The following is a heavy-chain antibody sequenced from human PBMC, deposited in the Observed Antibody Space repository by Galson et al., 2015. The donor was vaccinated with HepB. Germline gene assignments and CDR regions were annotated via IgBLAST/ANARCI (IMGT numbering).Heavy chain of an antibody. CDR2: ISAYNGNT. CDR1: GYSFTSYG. V-gene: IGHV1-18*04. CDR3: ARDYDSSGYYLYYFYHGMDV. Sequence: SVKVSCKASGYSFTSYGISWVRQAPGQGLEWMGWISAYNGNTNYAQNLQGRVTMTTDTSTSTAHMELRSLGSDDTAVYFCARDYDSSGYYLYYFYHGMDVWGQGTTVTVSS. J-gene: IGHJ6*02. D-gene: IGHD3-22*01.